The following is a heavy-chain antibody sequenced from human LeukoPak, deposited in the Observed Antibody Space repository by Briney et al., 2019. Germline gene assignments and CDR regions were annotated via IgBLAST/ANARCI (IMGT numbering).Heavy chain of an antibody. D-gene: IGHD3-22*01. Sequence: ASEKVSCKASGYTFSSNGISWVRQAPGPPLGWMGWISAYNGNTNYAQKPQGRVTMTTDTSTSTDYMELRGLRSDDTAVYYCGRGFPPRIYYYCSGYFSYYFDYWGQGTLVTVSS. CDR3: GRGFPPRIYYYCSGYFSYYFDY. V-gene: IGHV1-18*01. CDR2: ISAYNGNT. CDR1: GYTFSSNG. J-gene: IGHJ4*02.